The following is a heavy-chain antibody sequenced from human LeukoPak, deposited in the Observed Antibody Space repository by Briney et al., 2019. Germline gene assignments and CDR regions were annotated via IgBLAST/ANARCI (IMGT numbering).Heavy chain of an antibody. V-gene: IGHV4-59*08. D-gene: IGHD4-17*01. CDR3: ATVPPTPGDYFTVDY. Sequence: PSETLSLTCTVSRGSISSYYWSWIRQPPGKGLEWIGYIYYSGSTNYNPSLKSRVTISVDTSKNQFSLKLSSVTAADTAVYYCATVPPTPGDYFTVDYWGQGTLVTVSS. CDR2: IYYSGST. J-gene: IGHJ4*02. CDR1: RGSISSYY.